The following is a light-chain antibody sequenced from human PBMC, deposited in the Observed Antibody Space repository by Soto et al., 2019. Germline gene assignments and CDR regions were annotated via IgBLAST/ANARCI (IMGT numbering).Light chain of an antibody. J-gene: IGLJ2*01. CDR1: SSDVGGYNY. V-gene: IGLV2-11*01. CDR3: CSYAGSYVV. CDR2: DVS. Sequence: QSALTQPRSVSGSPGQSVTISCTGTSSDVGGYNYVSWYQQHPGKAPKLMIYDVSKRPSGVPDRFSGSKSGNTASLTISGLQAEDEADYYCCSYAGSYVVFGVWTKVTVL.